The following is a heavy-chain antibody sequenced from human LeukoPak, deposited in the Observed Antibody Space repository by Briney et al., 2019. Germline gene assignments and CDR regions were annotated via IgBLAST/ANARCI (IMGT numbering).Heavy chain of an antibody. D-gene: IGHD3-3*01. CDR3: ARVLTIFGVLSNFDP. CDR1: GFTVSSNY. J-gene: IGHJ5*02. V-gene: IGHV3-53*01. CDR2: IYSGGST. Sequence: GGSLRLSCAAPGFTVSSNYMTWVRQAPGQGLEWVSVIYSGGSTYYADSVKGRFTISRDSSKNTLSLQMNSLRAEDTALYYCARVLTIFGVLSNFDPWGQGTQVTVSS.